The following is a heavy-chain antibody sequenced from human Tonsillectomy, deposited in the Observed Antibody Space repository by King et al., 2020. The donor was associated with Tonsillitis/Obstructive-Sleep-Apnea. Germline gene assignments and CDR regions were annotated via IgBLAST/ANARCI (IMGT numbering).Heavy chain of an antibody. V-gene: IGHV4-39*01. CDR3: ASLSMAAACRSFDY. Sequence: QLQESGPGLVKPSETLSLTCTVSGGSISSSSYYWGWIRQPPGKGLEWIGSIYYSGNTYYNPSLKSRVTISVDTSKNQFSLKLSSVTAADTAVYYCASLSMAAACRSFDYWGQGTLVTVSS. CDR1: GGSISSSSYY. CDR2: IYYSGNT. D-gene: IGHD6-13*01. J-gene: IGHJ4*02.